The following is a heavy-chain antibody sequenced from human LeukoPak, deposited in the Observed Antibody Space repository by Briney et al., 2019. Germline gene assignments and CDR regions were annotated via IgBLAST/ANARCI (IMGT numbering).Heavy chain of an antibody. CDR2: IYTSGST. D-gene: IGHD1-1*01. V-gene: IGHV4-61*02. CDR1: GGSISSGSYY. J-gene: IGHJ6*03. Sequence: SETLSLTCNVSGGSISSGSYYWSWIRQPAGKGLEWIGRIYTSGSTNYNPSLKSRVTISLDTSKNQVSLKLRSVTAADTAVYYCARAPLQPDYYYYYMDVWGKGTTVTVSS. CDR3: ARAPLQPDYYYYYMDV.